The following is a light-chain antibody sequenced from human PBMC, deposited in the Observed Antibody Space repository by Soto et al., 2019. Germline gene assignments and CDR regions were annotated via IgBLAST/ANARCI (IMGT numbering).Light chain of an antibody. V-gene: IGKV3-20*01. Sequence: EIVLTQSPGILSLSPGEGATVSCRASQSLSNFFLAWYQQKPVQAPRLLIYGTSIRATGIPDRFSGSGSETDFTLTVNRLEPEDFAVYYCQQYESSPITFGQGTRLEI. CDR2: GTS. CDR3: QQYESSPIT. J-gene: IGKJ5*01. CDR1: QSLSNFF.